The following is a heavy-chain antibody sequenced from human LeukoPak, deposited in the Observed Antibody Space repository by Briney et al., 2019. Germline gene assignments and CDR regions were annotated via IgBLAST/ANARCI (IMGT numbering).Heavy chain of an antibody. D-gene: IGHD6-19*01. CDR3: ARDVTVAGTRPFDY. Sequence: GGSLRLSCAASGFTFSSYWMSWVRQAPGKGLEWVANIKQDGSEKYYVDSVKGRFTISRDNAKNSLYLQMNSLRAEDTAVYYCARDVTVAGTRPFDYWGQGTLVTVSS. J-gene: IGHJ4*02. CDR2: IKQDGSEK. V-gene: IGHV3-7*01. CDR1: GFTFSSYW.